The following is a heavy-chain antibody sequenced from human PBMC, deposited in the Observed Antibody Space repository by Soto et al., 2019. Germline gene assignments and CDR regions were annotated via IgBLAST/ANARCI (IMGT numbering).Heavy chain of an antibody. CDR3: ARAAPYYYGSSGYGMGY. Sequence: SVKVSCKASGGTFSSYAISWVRQAPGQGLEWMGGIIPIFGTANYAQKFQGRVTITADKSTSTAYMELSSLRSEDTAVYYCARAAPYYYGSSGYGMGYWGQGTLVTVSS. J-gene: IGHJ4*02. V-gene: IGHV1-69*06. D-gene: IGHD3-22*01. CDR1: GGTFSSYA. CDR2: IIPIFGTA.